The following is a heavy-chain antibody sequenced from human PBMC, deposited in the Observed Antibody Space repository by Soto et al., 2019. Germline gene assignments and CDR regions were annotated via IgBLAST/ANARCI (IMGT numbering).Heavy chain of an antibody. Sequence: SETLSLTCTVSGGSISSGGYYWSWIRQHPGKGLEGIGYIYYSGNTYYNPYLKRRVTISVDTSKNQFSLKLSLVTAEDTDVYYCAREGDYDSSGYYYWGQGTLVTVSS. D-gene: IGHD3-22*01. CDR2: IYYSGNT. CDR3: AREGDYDSSGYYY. J-gene: IGHJ4*02. V-gene: IGHV4-31*03. CDR1: GGSISSGGYY.